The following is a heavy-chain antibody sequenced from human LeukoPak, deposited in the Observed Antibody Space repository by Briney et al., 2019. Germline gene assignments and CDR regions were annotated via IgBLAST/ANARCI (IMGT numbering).Heavy chain of an antibody. CDR3: LRDQDCSGGDCQVC. V-gene: IGHV4-39*02. J-gene: IGHJ4*02. D-gene: IGHD2-15*01. CDR1: GGSLSSGNYQ. Sequence: NPSETLSLTCTVSGGSLSSGNYQWGWIRQPPGKGLEWIALISHSGTTYYNPSLKSRVTMSVDTSKNQFSLKLNSVTAADTAVYYCLRDQDCSGGDCQVCWGQGTLVTVSP. CDR2: ISHSGTT.